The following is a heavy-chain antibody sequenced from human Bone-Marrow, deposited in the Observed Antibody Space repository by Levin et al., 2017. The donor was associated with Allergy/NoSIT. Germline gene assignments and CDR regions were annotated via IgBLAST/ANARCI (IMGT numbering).Heavy chain of an antibody. V-gene: IGHV3-30-3*01. CDR3: ARTGIAAAGPPYYFDY. CDR2: ISYDGSNK. J-gene: IGHJ4*02. CDR1: GFTFSSYA. Sequence: GGSLRLSCAASGFTFSSYAMHWVRQAPGKGLEWVAVISYDGSNKYYADSVKGRFTISRDNSKNTLYLQMNSLRAEDTAVYYCARTGIAAAGPPYYFDYWGQGTLVTVSS. D-gene: IGHD6-13*01.